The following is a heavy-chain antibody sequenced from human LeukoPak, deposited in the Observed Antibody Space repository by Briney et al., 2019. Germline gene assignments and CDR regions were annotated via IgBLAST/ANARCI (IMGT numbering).Heavy chain of an antibody. J-gene: IGHJ6*04. CDR2: IYYTGST. Sequence: SETLSLTCTVSGGSISSSSYFWGWIRQPPGKGLEWIGSIYYTGSTYYNPSLKSRVTISVDTSRNQFSLKLSSVTAADTAVYYCAREYRGESSGYVPTTVDLHVWGKGTTVTVSS. CDR3: AREYRGESSGYVPTTVDLHV. CDR1: GGSISSSSYF. D-gene: IGHD3-22*01. V-gene: IGHV4-39*07.